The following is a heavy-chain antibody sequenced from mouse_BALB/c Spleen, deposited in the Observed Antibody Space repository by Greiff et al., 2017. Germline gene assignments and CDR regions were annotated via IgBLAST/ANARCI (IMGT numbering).Heavy chain of an antibody. J-gene: IGHJ3*01. CDR3: TFYRYDEGWFAY. Sequence: QVHVKQSGAELVKPGASVKLSCKASGYTFTSYYMYWVKQRPGQGLEWIGEINPSNGGTNFNEKFKSKATLTVDKSSSTAYMQLSSLTSEDSAVYYCTFYRYDEGWFAYWGQGTLVTVSA. CDR2: INPSNGGT. CDR1: GYTFTSYY. D-gene: IGHD2-14*01. V-gene: IGHV1S81*02.